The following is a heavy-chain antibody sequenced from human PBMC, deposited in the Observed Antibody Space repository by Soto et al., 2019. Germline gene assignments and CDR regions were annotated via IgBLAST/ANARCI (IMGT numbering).Heavy chain of an antibody. D-gene: IGHD1-26*01. CDR1: GGSISGSN. Sequence: PSETLSLTCTVSGGSISGSNWCWMRQAQVKRLEWIGYIYSSESTNSKPSLKCRVTISIEPSKNPFSLKLRSVTPADTAVYYCARDSPGYYDPWGQGTQVTVSS. J-gene: IGHJ5*02. V-gene: IGHV4-59*01. CDR2: IYSSEST. CDR3: ARDSPGYYDP.